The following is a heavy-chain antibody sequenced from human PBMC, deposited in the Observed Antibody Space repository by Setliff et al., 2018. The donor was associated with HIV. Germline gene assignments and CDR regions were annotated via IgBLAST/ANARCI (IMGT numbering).Heavy chain of an antibody. CDR3: ATTPYHYDSSSYYLAY. CDR2: INPNSGGT. J-gene: IGHJ4*02. V-gene: IGHV1-2*02. CDR1: GYSFTGYY. Sequence: ASVKVSCKASGYSFTGYYMHWVRQAPGQGLEWMGWINPNSGGTNYAQKFQGRVTMTRDTSITTVYMELSGLRSDDTAMYYCATTPYHYDSSSYYLAYWGQGTLVTVSS. D-gene: IGHD3-22*01.